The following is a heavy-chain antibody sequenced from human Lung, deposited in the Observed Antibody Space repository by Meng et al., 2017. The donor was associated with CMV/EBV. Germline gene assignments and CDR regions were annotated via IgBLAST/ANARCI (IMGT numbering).Heavy chain of an antibody. Sequence: SETLSLXCTVSGASISSYYWSWIRQPPGRGLEYIGFIYYSGSTNYNPSLRRPVIISIDTSKNQFSLKLSSVTTADTAVYYCARFSATGAYYYGMDVWGEGTXVTVGS. CDR1: GASISSYY. CDR2: IYYSGST. J-gene: IGHJ6*01. V-gene: IGHV4-59*01. CDR3: ARFSATGAYYYGMDV. D-gene: IGHD1-1*01.